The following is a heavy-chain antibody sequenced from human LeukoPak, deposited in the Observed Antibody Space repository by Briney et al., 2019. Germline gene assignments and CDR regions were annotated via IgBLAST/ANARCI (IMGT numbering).Heavy chain of an antibody. Sequence: ASVKVSCKASGGTFSSYAISWVRQAPGQGLEWMGGIIPIFGTANYARKFQGRVTITTDESTSTAYMELSSLRSEDTAAYYCARGKYNWNYYYYMDVWGKGTTVTVSS. CDR1: GGTFSSYA. J-gene: IGHJ6*03. V-gene: IGHV1-69*05. CDR2: IIPIFGTA. CDR3: ARGKYNWNYYYYMDV. D-gene: IGHD1-20*01.